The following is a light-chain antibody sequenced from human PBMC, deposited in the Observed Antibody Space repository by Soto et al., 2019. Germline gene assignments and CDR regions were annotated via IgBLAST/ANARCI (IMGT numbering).Light chain of an antibody. CDR2: DTS. CDR1: QSVGSY. CDR3: QHRSNWPRGT. V-gene: IGKV3-11*01. J-gene: IGKJ1*01. Sequence: EIVLTQSPATLSLSPGERATLSCRASQSVGSYLAWYQQKPGQAPRLLIYDTSNRATGIPARFSGSGSGTDFTLTISSLEPEDFAVYYCQHRSNWPRGTFGQGTKVEIK.